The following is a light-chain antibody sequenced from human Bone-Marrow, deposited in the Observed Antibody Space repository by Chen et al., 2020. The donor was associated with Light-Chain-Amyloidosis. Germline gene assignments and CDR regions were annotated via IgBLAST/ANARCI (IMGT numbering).Light chain of an antibody. CDR1: SGGVASNF. CDR3: QSYDSSNRVV. J-gene: IGLJ3*02. V-gene: IGLV6-57*01. CDR2: ENY. Sequence: NLMLTQPHAVSDSPGKTVAISWTRSSGGVASNFAQWYQQRPGSLPTIVIYENYRRPSGVPARFSGSIDASSYSASLTISGLQAEDEAIYYCQSYDSSNRVVFGGGTRLTVL.